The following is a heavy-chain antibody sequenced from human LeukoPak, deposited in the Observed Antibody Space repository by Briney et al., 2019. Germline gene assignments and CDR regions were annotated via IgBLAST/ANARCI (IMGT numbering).Heavy chain of an antibody. V-gene: IGHV3-53*01. J-gene: IGHJ4*02. CDR1: GFTVSSNS. CDR3: ARDGGLWPYYFDY. Sequence: GGSLRLSCTVSGFTVSSNSMSWVRQAPGKGLEWVSFIYSDNTHYSDSVKGRFTISRDNSKNTLYLQMNSLRAEDTAVYYCARDGGLWPYYFDYWGQGTLVTVSS. D-gene: IGHD5-18*01. CDR2: IYSDNT.